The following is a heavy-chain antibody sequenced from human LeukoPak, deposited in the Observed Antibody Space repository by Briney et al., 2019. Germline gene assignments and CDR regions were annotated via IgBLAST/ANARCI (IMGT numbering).Heavy chain of an antibody. CDR2: ISSSSSYI. Sequence: GGSLRLFCAASGFTFSSYSMNWVRQAPGKGLEWVSSISSSSSYIYYADSVKGRFTISRDNAKNSLYLQMNSLRAEDTAVYYCARDEGVAVYAFDIWGQGTMVTVSS. CDR3: ARDEGVAVYAFDI. D-gene: IGHD6-19*01. J-gene: IGHJ3*02. CDR1: GFTFSSYS. V-gene: IGHV3-21*01.